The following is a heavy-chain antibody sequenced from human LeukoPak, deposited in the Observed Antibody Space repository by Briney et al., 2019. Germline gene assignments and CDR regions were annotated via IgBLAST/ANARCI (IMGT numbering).Heavy chain of an antibody. D-gene: IGHD2-2*01. CDR2: VYYSGST. CDR3: ARVLPVASKIDY. Sequence: HSETLSLTCTVSGCSISRYYWSWIRQPPGKGLEWIGYVYYSGSTNYNPSLKSRVTISVDTSNNQFSLKLSSVTAADTAVYYCARVLPVASKIDYWGQGALVTVSS. CDR1: GCSISRYY. V-gene: IGHV4-59*08. J-gene: IGHJ4*02.